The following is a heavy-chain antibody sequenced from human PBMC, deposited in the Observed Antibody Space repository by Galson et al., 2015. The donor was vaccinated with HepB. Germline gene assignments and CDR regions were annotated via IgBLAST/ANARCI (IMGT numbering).Heavy chain of an antibody. J-gene: IGHJ5*02. CDR2: IYPGDSDT. D-gene: IGHD6-6*01. Sequence: QSGAEVKKPGESLKISCKGSGYTFTNYWIGWVRQMPGKGLEWMGIIYPGDSDTIYSPSFQGQVTISADKSIGTAYLQWSSLKASDTAMYYCARQIKRGSSSFNWFDPWGQGTLVTVSS. V-gene: IGHV5-51*01. CDR1: GYTFTNYW. CDR3: ARQIKRGSSSFNWFDP.